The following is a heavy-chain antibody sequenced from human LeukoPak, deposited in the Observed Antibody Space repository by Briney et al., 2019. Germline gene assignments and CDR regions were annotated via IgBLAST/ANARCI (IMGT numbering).Heavy chain of an antibody. CDR1: GLTFSNYD. V-gene: IGHV3-13*01. CDR2: IGTAGDT. Sequence: GGSLRLSCAASGLTFSNYDMHWVRQAPGGGLEWVSAIGTAGDTYYPGSVKGRFTISRENAKHSLYLQMNNLRAGDTAVYYCARGDYGDYLTAAYFDYWGQGTLVTVSS. D-gene: IGHD4-17*01. J-gene: IGHJ4*02. CDR3: ARGDYGDYLTAAYFDY.